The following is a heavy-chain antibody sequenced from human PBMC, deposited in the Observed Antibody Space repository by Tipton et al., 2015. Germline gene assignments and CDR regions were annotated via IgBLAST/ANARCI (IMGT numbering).Heavy chain of an antibody. D-gene: IGHD3-10*01. CDR2: IHHGGST. Sequence: TLSLTCSVSGGSVRTGGYCWSWVRQPPGKGLEWIGEIHHGGSTNYNPSLKSRVTISVDTSKNQFSLKLSSVTAADTAVYYCARGGVVRGVIAGMDVWGQGTTVTVSS. J-gene: IGHJ6*02. CDR1: GGSVRTGGYC. V-gene: IGHV4-61*08. CDR3: ARGGVVRGVIAGMDV.